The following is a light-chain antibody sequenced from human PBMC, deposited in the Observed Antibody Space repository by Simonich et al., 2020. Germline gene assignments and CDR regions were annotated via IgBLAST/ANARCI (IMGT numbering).Light chain of an antibody. Sequence: QSALTQPASVSGSPGQSITISCTGTSSDVGGYNYVSWYQQPPGKAPKLMIYEVRKRPSGGSNRFSGSKSGTTASLTISGLQAEDEADYYCCSYAGSSTVVFGGGTKLTVL. J-gene: IGLJ2*01. CDR1: SSDVGGYNY. V-gene: IGLV2-23*02. CDR3: CSYAGSSTVV. CDR2: EVR.